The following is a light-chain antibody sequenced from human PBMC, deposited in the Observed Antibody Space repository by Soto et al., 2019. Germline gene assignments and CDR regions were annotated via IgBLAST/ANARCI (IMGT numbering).Light chain of an antibody. Sequence: QSALTQPPSASGSPGQSVTISCTGTSSDVGAYNSVSWYQQHPGKAPRLMIYEVNKRPSGVPDRFSGSKSGSTASLTVSGLQAEDEADYYCNSHGGSNNFWVFGGGTKVTVL. CDR1: SSDVGAYNS. J-gene: IGLJ3*02. CDR2: EVN. V-gene: IGLV2-8*01. CDR3: NSHGGSNNFWV.